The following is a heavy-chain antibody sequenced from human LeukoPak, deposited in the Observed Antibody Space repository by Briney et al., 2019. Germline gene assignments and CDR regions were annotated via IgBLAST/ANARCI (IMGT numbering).Heavy chain of an antibody. Sequence: GGSLRLSCAASGFTFSSYAMSWVRQVPGKGLEWVSAISGSGGSTYYADSVKGRFTISRDNSKNTLYLQMNSLRAEDTAVYYCAKEVRQQLVLSYYFDYWGQGTLVTVSS. CDR3: AKEVRQQLVLSYYFDY. J-gene: IGHJ4*02. CDR1: GFTFSSYA. CDR2: ISGSGGST. D-gene: IGHD6-13*01. V-gene: IGHV3-23*01.